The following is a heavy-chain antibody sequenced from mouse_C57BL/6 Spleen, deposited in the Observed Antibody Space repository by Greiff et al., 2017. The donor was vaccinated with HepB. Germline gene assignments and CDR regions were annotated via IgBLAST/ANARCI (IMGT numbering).Heavy chain of an antibody. D-gene: IGHD2-4*01. V-gene: IGHV3-1*01. CDR2: ISYSGST. CDR3: ARAADYGYWYFDV. J-gene: IGHJ1*03. CDR1: GYSITSGYD. Sequence: EVQLVESGPGMVKPSQSLSLTCTVTGYSITSGYDWHWIRHFPGNKLEWMGYISYSGSTNYNPSLKSRISITHDTSKNHFFLKLNSVTTEDTATYYCARAADYGYWYFDVWGTGTTVTVSS.